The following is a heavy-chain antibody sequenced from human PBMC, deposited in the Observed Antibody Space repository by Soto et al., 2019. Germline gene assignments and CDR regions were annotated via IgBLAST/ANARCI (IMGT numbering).Heavy chain of an antibody. J-gene: IGHJ5*02. CDR3: ARVAINNWFDP. CDR2: IYYSGST. CDR1: GGSISSYY. V-gene: IGHV4-59*01. D-gene: IGHD5-12*01. Sequence: PSETLSLTCTVSGGSISSYYWSWIRQPPGKGLEWIGYIYYSGSTNYNPSLKSRVTISVDTSKNQLSLKLSSVTAADTAVYYCARVAINNWFDPWGQGTLVNVSS.